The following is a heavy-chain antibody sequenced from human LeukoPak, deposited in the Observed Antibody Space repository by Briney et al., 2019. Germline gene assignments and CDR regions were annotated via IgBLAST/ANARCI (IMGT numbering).Heavy chain of an antibody. CDR3: ARDHTETSSLNFRNYYYYGMDI. D-gene: IGHD4-11*01. CDR1: GGSIRSGDYS. Sequence: SQTLSLTCTVSGGSIRSGDYSWNWIRQHPGRGLEWLGYINYSGSTYYNPSLTSRVTMSVDTSKNQFSLKLSSVTAADTAIYYCARDHTETSSLNFRNYYYYGMDIWGQGTTVIVSS. J-gene: IGHJ6*02. CDR2: INYSGST. V-gene: IGHV4-31*03.